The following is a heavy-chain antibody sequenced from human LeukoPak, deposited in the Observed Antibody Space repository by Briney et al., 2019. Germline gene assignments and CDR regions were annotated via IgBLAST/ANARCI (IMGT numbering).Heavy chain of an antibody. CDR2: ISSSSSYI. D-gene: IGHD3-22*01. Sequence: GGFLRLSCAASGFTFSSYSMNWVRQAPGEGLEWVSSISSSSSYIYYADSVKGRFTISRDNAKNSLYLQMNSLRAEDTAVYYCAREEYYYDSRPMDVWGKGTTVTVSS. V-gene: IGHV3-21*01. J-gene: IGHJ6*03. CDR1: GFTFSSYS. CDR3: AREEYYYDSRPMDV.